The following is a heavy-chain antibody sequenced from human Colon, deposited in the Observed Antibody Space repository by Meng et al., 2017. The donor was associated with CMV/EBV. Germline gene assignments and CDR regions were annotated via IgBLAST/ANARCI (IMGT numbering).Heavy chain of an antibody. Sequence: GSLRLSCTVSGGSISSYYWSWIRQSPGKGLEWIASMYYRGTSNYNPSLKSRVTISADTSKNHFSLNLTSVTAADTAVYYFARGELSFRGWGQGTLVTVSS. CDR2: MYYRGTS. D-gene: IGHD5-24*01. J-gene: IGHJ4*02. CDR1: GGSISSYY. V-gene: IGHV4-59*01. CDR3: ARGELSFRG.